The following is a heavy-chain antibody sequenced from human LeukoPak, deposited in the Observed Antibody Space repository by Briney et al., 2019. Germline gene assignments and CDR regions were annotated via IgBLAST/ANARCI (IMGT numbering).Heavy chain of an antibody. D-gene: IGHD2-15*01. CDR1: GGTFSSYA. V-gene: IGHV3-30*02. CDR2: IRYDGSNK. Sequence: SCKASGGTFSSYAISWVRQAPGKGLEWLAFIRYDGSNKNYADSVKGRFTISRDNTKNSLYLQMNSLRAEDTAVYYCAKDGGSDPDSFDIWGQGTMVTVSS. CDR3: AKDGGSDPDSFDI. J-gene: IGHJ3*02.